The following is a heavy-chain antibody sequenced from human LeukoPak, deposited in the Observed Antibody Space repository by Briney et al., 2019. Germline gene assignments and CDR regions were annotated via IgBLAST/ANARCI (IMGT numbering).Heavy chain of an antibody. V-gene: IGHV3-66*01. D-gene: IGHD3-3*01. CDR3: VRDEWLDPETLHKPGRY. J-gene: IGHJ4*02. CDR1: GFSVSSNY. CDR2: IYSAGST. Sequence: GGSLRLSCAASGFSVSSNYMTWVRQAPGKGLEWVSVIYSAGSTLYADSVKGRFIISRDNSKNTLYLQMNSLRAEDTAVYYCVRDEWLDPETLHKPGRYWGQGTLVTVSS.